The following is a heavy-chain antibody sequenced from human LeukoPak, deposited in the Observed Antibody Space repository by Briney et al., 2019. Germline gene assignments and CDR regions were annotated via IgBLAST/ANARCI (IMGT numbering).Heavy chain of an antibody. Sequence: GGSLRLSCAASGFTFSSYAIHWVRQAPGKGLEWVAVMSYDGIHKYYADSVKGRSAISRDNSKNTLYLQMNSLRAEDTAVYYCARVQRQPLVLDAFDIWGQGTMVTVSS. D-gene: IGHD6-13*01. V-gene: IGHV3-30*09. J-gene: IGHJ3*02. CDR3: ARVQRQPLVLDAFDI. CDR1: GFTFSSYA. CDR2: MSYDGIHK.